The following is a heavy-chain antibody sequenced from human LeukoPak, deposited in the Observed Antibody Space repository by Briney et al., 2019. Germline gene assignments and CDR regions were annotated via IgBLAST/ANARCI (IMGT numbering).Heavy chain of an antibody. D-gene: IGHD2-2*01. J-gene: IGHJ6*04. Sequence: GGSLRLSCAASGFTFNNAWMNWVRQAPGKGLEWVGRIKSKTDGGKTDYAAPVKCRFTISRDDSKNTLYLQMNSLKTEDTAVYYCTTEGLHCSSTSCYASYYYYYGMDVWGKGTTVTVSS. CDR3: TTEGLHCSSTSCYASYYYYYGMDV. CDR1: GFTFNNAW. V-gene: IGHV3-15*01. CDR2: IKSKTDGGKT.